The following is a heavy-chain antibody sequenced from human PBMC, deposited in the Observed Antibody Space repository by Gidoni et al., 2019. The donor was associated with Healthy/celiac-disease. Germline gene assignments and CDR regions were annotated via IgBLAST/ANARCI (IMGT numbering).Heavy chain of an antibody. CDR2: MNPNSGNT. CDR1: GYTFTSYD. D-gene: IGHD1-26*01. CDR3: YSGSYAV. Sequence: QVQLVQSGAEVTKLGASVNVSGKASGYTFTSYDINWVRQATGQGLEWMGWMNPNSGNTGYEQKFQGRVNMTRNTSMSTAYMELSSLRSEDTAVYYCYSGSYAVWGQGTMVTVSS. V-gene: IGHV1-8*01. J-gene: IGHJ3*01.